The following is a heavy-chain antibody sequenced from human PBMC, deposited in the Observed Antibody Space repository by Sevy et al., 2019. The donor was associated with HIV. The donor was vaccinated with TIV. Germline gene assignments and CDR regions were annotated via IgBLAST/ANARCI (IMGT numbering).Heavy chain of an antibody. CDR1: GFTFSACA. Sequence: LSLTCAASGFTFSACAMNWVRQAPGKGLEWGSGISGSGGSTYYADSVQGRFTISRDNSKNILYLQMNNLRAEDTAVYYCVKDRGTLVRGNIVDPWGQGTLVTVSS. CDR2: ISGSGGST. CDR3: VKDRGTLVRGNIVDP. J-gene: IGHJ5*02. V-gene: IGHV3-23*01. D-gene: IGHD3-10*01.